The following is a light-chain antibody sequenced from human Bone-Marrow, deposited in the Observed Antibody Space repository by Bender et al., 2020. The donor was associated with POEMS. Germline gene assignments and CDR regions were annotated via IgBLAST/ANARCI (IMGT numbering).Light chain of an antibody. J-gene: IGLJ1*01. V-gene: IGLV2-14*02. CDR2: DVT. Sequence: QSALTQPASVSGSPGQSITISCTGTSSDVGSYNLVSWYQQHPGKAPKLMIYDVTHRPSGVSNRFSGSKSGNTASLTISGLQAEDEADYYCCSYTTTSTFVFGSGTTVTVL. CDR1: SSDVGSYNL. CDR3: CSYTTTSTFV.